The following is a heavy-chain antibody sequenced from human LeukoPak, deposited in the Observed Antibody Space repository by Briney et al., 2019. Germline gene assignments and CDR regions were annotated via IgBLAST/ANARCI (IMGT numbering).Heavy chain of an antibody. J-gene: IGHJ6*03. Sequence: SVKVSCKASGGTFSSYAISWVRQSPGQGLEWMGGIIPIFGTANYAQKFQGRVTITADKSTSTAYMELSSMRSEDTAVYYCARSYHVDIVATSLYYYYMDVWGKGTTVTVSS. CDR1: GGTFSSYA. CDR3: ARSYHVDIVATSLYYYYMDV. D-gene: IGHD5-12*01. CDR2: IIPIFGTA. V-gene: IGHV1-69*06.